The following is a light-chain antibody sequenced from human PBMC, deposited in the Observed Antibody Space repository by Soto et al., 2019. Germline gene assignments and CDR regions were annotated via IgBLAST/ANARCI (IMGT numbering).Light chain of an antibody. J-gene: IGLJ1*01. Sequence: QAVVTQPPSASGTPGQRVTISCSGTTSNIGSNTVNWYQQLPGTAPKLRMYSNNQRPSGVPDRFSGSKSGTSASLAISGLQSEDEADYYCAAWDDSLEGYVFGTGTKVTVL. CDR3: AAWDDSLEGYV. CDR1: TSNIGSNT. V-gene: IGLV1-44*01. CDR2: SNN.